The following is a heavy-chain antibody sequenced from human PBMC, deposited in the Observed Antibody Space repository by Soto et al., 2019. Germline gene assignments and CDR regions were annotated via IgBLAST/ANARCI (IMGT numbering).Heavy chain of an antibody. V-gene: IGHV3-33*01. CDR2: IWYDGSNK. CDR3: ARELVVPAAMRPNDAFDI. D-gene: IGHD2-2*01. CDR1: GFTFSSYG. Sequence: GGSLRLSCAASGFTFSSYGMHWVRQAPGKGLEWVAVIWYDGSNKYYADSVKGRFTISRDNSKNTLYLQMNSLRAEDTAVYYCARELVVPAAMRPNDAFDIWGQGTMVTVSS. J-gene: IGHJ3*02.